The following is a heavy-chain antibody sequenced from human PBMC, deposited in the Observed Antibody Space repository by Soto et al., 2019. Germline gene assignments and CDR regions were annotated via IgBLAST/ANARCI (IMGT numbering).Heavy chain of an antibody. CDR1: GFTFSDYY. Sequence: GGSLRLSCAASGFTFSDYYMSWIRQAPGKGLEWVSYISSSGSTIYYADSVKGRFTISRDNAKNSLYLQMNSLRAEDTAVYYCAKDPPWTVGPLAMDVWGQGTTVTVSS. CDR2: ISSSGSTI. D-gene: IGHD2-2*01. J-gene: IGHJ6*02. V-gene: IGHV3-11*01. CDR3: AKDPPWTVGPLAMDV.